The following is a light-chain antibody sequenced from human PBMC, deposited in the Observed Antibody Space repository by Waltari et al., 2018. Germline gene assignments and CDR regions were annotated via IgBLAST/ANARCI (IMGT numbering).Light chain of an antibody. CDR2: TAS. Sequence: DIQMTQSPSPRSASVGDRVTFTCRASQGIRNDLGWYQQKPGKPPTRLIYTASTLQSGVPSRFSGTGSGTEFTLTISSLQPEDFATYYCLQHNTYPWTFGQGTKVEIK. CDR1: QGIRND. CDR3: LQHNTYPWT. V-gene: IGKV1-17*01. J-gene: IGKJ1*01.